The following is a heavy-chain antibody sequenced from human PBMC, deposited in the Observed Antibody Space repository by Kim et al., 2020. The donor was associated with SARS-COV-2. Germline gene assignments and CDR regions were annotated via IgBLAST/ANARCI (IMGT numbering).Heavy chain of an antibody. CDR3: ARGARRDYYGSGSFGNWFDP. Sequence: ASVKVSCKASGYTFTSYDINWVRQATGQGLEWMGWMNPNSGNTGYAQKFQGRVTMTRNTSISTAYMELSSLRSEDTAVYYCARGARRDYYGSGSFGNWFDPWGQGTLVTVSS. CDR2: MNPNSGNT. V-gene: IGHV1-8*01. D-gene: IGHD3-10*01. CDR1: GYTFTSYD. J-gene: IGHJ5*02.